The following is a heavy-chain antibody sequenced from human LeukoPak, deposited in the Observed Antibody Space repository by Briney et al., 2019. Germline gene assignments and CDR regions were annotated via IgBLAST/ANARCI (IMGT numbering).Heavy chain of an antibody. CDR1: GGSISSSGNY. V-gene: IGHV4-39*07. CDR3: ARNGRDSSGWTHFDY. J-gene: IGHJ4*02. Sequence: SETLSLTCTVSGGSISSSGNYWGWIRQPPGKGLEWIGSIYYSGSTYYNPSLKSRVTISVDTSKNQFSLKLSSVTAADTAVYYCARNGRDSSGWTHFDYWGQGTLVTVSS. D-gene: IGHD6-19*01. CDR2: IYYSGST.